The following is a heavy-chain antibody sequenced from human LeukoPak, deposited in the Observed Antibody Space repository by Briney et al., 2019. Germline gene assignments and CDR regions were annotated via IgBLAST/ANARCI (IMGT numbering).Heavy chain of an antibody. J-gene: IGHJ6*03. CDR2: IKQDGSEK. V-gene: IGHV3-7*01. Sequence: GGSLRLSCAASGFTVSSNYMSWVRQAPGKGLEWVANIKQDGSEKYYVDSVKGRFTISRDNAKNSLYLQMNSLRAEDTAVYYCARDSSSWYHYMDVWGKGTTVTVSS. CDR1: GFTVSSNY. D-gene: IGHD6-13*01. CDR3: ARDSSSWYHYMDV.